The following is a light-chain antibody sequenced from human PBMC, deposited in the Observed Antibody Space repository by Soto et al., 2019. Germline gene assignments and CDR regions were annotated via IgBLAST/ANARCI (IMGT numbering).Light chain of an antibody. V-gene: IGLV2-14*02. Sequence: QSALTQPASVSGSPGQSITISCTGTSSDVGSYNLVSWYQQHPGKVPKLMIYEVSNRPSGVSNRFSGSKSGNTASLTISGLQAEDEADYYCTSYRSSSTLAYVFGTGTKVTVL. J-gene: IGLJ1*01. CDR2: EVS. CDR3: TSYRSSSTLAYV. CDR1: SSDVGSYNL.